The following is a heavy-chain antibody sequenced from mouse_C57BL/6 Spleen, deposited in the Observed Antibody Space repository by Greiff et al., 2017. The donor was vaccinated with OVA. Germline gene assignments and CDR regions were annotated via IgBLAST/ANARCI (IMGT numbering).Heavy chain of an antibody. V-gene: IGHV3-1*01. CDR3: ARSSPMGYYFDY. J-gene: IGHJ2*01. CDR1: GYSITSGYD. Sequence: VQLQQSGPGMVKPSQSLSLTCTVTGYSITSGYDWHWIRHFPGNKLEWMGYISYSGSTNYNPSLKSRISITHDTSKNHFFLKLNSVTTEDTATYYCARSSPMGYYFDYWGQGTTLTVSS. CDR2: ISYSGST. D-gene: IGHD1-1*02.